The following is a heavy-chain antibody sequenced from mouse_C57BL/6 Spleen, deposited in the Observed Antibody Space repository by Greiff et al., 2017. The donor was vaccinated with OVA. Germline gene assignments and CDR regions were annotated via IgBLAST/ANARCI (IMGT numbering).Heavy chain of an antibody. V-gene: IGHV1-52*01. J-gene: IGHJ3*01. D-gene: IGHD3-2*02. CDR2: IDPSDSET. CDR1: GYTFTSYW. CDR3: ARKTAQAQAWFAY. Sequence: QVQLQQPGAELVRPGSSVKLSCKASGYTFTSYWMHWVKQRPIQGLEWIGNIDPSDSETHSNQKFKDKATLTVDKSSSTAYMQLRSLTSEDSAVYYCARKTAQAQAWFAYWGQGTLVTVSA.